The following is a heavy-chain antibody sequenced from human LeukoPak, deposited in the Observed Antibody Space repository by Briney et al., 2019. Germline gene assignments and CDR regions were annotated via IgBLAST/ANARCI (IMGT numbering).Heavy chain of an antibody. D-gene: IGHD2-2*01. CDR1: GFTFSGYS. Sequence: GGSLRLSCAASGFTFSGYSMSWVRQAPGKGLEWVSSISSSSTYIYYADSVKGRFTISRDNSKNTLYLQMNSLRAEDTAVYYCAKGGPYQLLSYWGQGTLVTVSS. CDR2: ISSSSTYI. CDR3: AKGGPYQLLSY. V-gene: IGHV3-21*01. J-gene: IGHJ4*02.